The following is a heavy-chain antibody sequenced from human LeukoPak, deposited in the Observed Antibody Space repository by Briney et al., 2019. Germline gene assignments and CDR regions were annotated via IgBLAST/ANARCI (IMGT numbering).Heavy chain of an antibody. CDR2: IKQDGSEK. CDR1: GFTFSSYW. D-gene: IGHD3-22*01. CDR3: ARGDAGYYDSSGYYGIEWFDP. V-gene: IGHV3-7*01. J-gene: IGHJ5*02. Sequence: GGSPRLSCAASGFTFSSYWISWVRQAPGKGLEWVANIKQDGSEKYYVDSVKGRFTISRDNAKNSLYLQMNSLRAEDTAVYYCARGDAGYYDSSGYYGIEWFDPWGQGTLVTVSS.